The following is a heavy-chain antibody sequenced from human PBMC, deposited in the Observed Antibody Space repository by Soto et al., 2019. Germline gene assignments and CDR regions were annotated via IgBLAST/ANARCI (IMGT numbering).Heavy chain of an antibody. CDR3: ARDLEGIAGGGMDY. CDR2: IWYDKNNK. D-gene: IGHD6-19*01. J-gene: IGHJ4*02. Sequence: QVQLVESGGGVVQPGRSLRLSCAASGFTFSSYGMHWVRQAPGKGLEWVAVIWYDKNNKYYADSVKGRFTISRDNSKNTLYLQMNSLRAEDTAVYYCARDLEGIAGGGMDYWGQGTLVTVSS. V-gene: IGHV3-33*01. CDR1: GFTFSSYG.